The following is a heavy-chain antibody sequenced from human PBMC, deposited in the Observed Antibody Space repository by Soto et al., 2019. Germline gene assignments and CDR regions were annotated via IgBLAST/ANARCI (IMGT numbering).Heavy chain of an antibody. Sequence: SGPTLVKPTQTLTLTCTFSGFSLSTSGVGVGWIRQPPGKALEWLALIYWDDDKRYSPSLKSRLTITKDTCKNQVVLKMTNMDPVETATYYCAHISDYDILTGYELSGYYYMDVWGKGTTVTVSS. CDR1: GFSLSTSGVG. CDR3: AHISDYDILTGYELSGYYYMDV. D-gene: IGHD3-9*01. J-gene: IGHJ6*03. V-gene: IGHV2-5*02. CDR2: IYWDDDK.